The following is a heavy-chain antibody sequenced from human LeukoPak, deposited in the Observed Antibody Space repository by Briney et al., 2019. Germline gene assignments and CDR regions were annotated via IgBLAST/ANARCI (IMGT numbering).Heavy chain of an antibody. Sequence: GRSLRLSCSASGFTFSSYVMHWVRQAPGRGLEWVALISYDGSNKHYADSVKGRFTISRDNSKNTLYLQMNSLRTEDTAVYYCARGREDYDSGGYYLLFDFWGQGTLVTVSS. V-gene: IGHV3-30-3*01. D-gene: IGHD3-22*01. CDR2: ISYDGSNK. J-gene: IGHJ4*02. CDR1: GFTFSSYV. CDR3: ARGREDYDSGGYYLLFDF.